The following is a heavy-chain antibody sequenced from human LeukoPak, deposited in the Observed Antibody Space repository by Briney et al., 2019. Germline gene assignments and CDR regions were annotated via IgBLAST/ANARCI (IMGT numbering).Heavy chain of an antibody. CDR2: ISAYNGNT. CDR3: ARERLSMAMIVVGMGY. D-gene: IGHD3-22*01. V-gene: IGHV1-18*01. CDR1: GYTFTSYG. Sequence: ASVKLSCKASGYTFTSYGISWVRQAPGQGLEWMGWISAYNGNTNYAQKLQGRVTMTTDTSTSTAYMEPRSLRSDDTAVYYCARERLSMAMIVVGMGYWGQGTLVTVSS. J-gene: IGHJ4*02.